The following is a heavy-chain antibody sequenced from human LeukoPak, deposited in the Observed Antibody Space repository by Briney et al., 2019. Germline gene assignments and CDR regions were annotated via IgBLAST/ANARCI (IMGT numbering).Heavy chain of an antibody. V-gene: IGHV1-18*01. CDR3: ARGCSSTSCYRFDY. J-gene: IGHJ4*02. D-gene: IGHD2-2*01. Sequence: ASVKVSCKASGYTFTSYGISWVQQAPGQGLEWMGWISAYNGNTNYAQKLQGRVTMTTDTSTSTAYMELRSLRSDDTAVYYCARGCSSTSCYRFDYWGQGTLVTVSS. CDR2: ISAYNGNT. CDR1: GYTFTSYG.